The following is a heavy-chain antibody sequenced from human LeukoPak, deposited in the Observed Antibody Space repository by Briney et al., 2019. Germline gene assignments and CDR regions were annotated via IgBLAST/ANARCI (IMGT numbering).Heavy chain of an antibody. CDR2: VYYSGST. CDR1: GGSITTSVYS. V-gene: IGHV4-39*01. Sequence: SETLSLTCTVSGGSITTSVYSWGWIRQPPGKGLEWIGSVYYSGSTFYNPSLKSRVSISVDTSKRQFSLRLTSVTAADTAVYYCARHLSKLYSNSAEIDSWGQGTLVTVSS. J-gene: IGHJ4*02. CDR3: ARHLSKLYSNSAEIDS. D-gene: IGHD6-6*01.